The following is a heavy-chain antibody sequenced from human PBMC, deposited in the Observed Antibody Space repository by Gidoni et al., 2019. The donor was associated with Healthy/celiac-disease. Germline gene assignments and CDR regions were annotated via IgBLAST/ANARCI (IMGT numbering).Heavy chain of an antibody. D-gene: IGHD3-3*01. J-gene: IGHJ6*02. Sequence: EVQLLASGGGLVQPGGSLRLSCAASGFTFSSYAMSWVRQAPGKGLEWVSAISGSGGSTYYADSVKGRFTISRDNSKNTLYLQMNSLRAEDTAVYYCAKDEYYDFWSGYSAYYYGMDVWGQGTTVTVSS. CDR3: AKDEYYDFWSGYSAYYYGMDV. CDR1: GFTFSSYA. V-gene: IGHV3-23*01. CDR2: ISGSGGST.